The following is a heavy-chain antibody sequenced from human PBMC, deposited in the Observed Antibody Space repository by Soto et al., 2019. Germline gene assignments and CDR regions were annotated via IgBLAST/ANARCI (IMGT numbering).Heavy chain of an antibody. CDR2: IYYSGST. V-gene: IGHV4-39*01. D-gene: IGHD1-1*01. Sequence: SETLSLTCTVSGGSISSSSYYWGWIRQPPGKGLEWIGSIYYSGSTYYNPSLKSRVTISVDTSKNQFSLKLSSVTAADTAVYYCARPSTRPGRATTLYYGMDVWGQGTTVTVSS. CDR3: ARPSTRPGRATTLYYGMDV. J-gene: IGHJ6*02. CDR1: GGSISSSSYY.